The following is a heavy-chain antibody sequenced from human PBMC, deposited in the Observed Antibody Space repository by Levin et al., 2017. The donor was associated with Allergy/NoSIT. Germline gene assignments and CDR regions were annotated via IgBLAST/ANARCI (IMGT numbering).Heavy chain of an antibody. CDR2: IHYSGST. CDR3: ARDRVVASSGTYYYYGMAV. D-gene: IGHD2-15*01. CDR1: GGSISSYH. Sequence: SQTLSLTCIVSGGSISSYHWSWIRQPPGKGLEWIGYIHYSGSTDYNPSLKSRVTISIDTSKSQFSLTLNSVSAADTAGYYCARDRVVASSGTYYYYGMAVWGRGTTVTVSS. V-gene: IGHV4-59*01. J-gene: IGHJ6*02.